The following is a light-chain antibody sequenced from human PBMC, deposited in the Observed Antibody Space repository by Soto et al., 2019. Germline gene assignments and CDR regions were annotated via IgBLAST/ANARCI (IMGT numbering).Light chain of an antibody. J-gene: IGKJ2*01. CDR2: GAS. Sequence: DLQMTQSPSSLSASVGDRVTITCRASQGIRTDLVWYQQKPGKAPKRLIYGASSLQSGVPSRFSGSGSGTEFTLTVSSLQPEDFATYYCQQTFSPPYSIGQGTKLEI. CDR3: QQTFSPPYS. V-gene: IGKV1-17*01. CDR1: QGIRTD.